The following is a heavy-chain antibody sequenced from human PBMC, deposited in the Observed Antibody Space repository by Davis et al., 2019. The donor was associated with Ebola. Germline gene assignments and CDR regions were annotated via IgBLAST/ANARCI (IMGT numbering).Heavy chain of an antibody. J-gene: IGHJ4*02. V-gene: IGHV3-33*01. D-gene: IGHD6-13*01. CDR2: IWYDETNK. CDR1: GFTLSGYG. CDR3: ARYVVSAAQSSVDW. Sequence: PGGSLRLSCAASGFTLSGYGMHWVRQAPGKGLEWVAVIWYDETNKYYADSVKGRFTISRDKSQNTLYLQMNSLRVDDTAVYYCARYVVSAAQSSVDWWGQGTLVIVSS.